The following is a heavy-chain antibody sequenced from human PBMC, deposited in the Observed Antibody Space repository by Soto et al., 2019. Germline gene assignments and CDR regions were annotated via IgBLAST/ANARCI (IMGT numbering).Heavy chain of an antibody. CDR2: LSGSGTST. V-gene: IGHV3-23*01. D-gene: IGHD6-19*01. CDR3: AKATTNGGWFNPFDS. J-gene: IGHJ4*02. Sequence: GGSLRLSCAASGFSFVNYAMNWVRQAPGKGLEWVSGLSGSGTSTYYADSVKGRFTISRGNSRDTLFLQMNSLTADDTAVYYCAKATTNGGWFNPFDSWGQGALVTVSS. CDR1: GFSFVNYA.